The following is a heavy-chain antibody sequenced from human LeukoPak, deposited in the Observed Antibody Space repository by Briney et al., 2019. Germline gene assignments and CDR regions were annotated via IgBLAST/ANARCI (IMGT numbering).Heavy chain of an antibody. J-gene: IGHJ5*02. Sequence: GGSLRLSCAASGFTFSSYAMSWVRQAPGKGLEWVSAISGSGGSTYYADSVKGRFTISRDNSKNTLYLQMNSLRAEDTAVYYCAKGGNCYDSSGYFNWFDPWGQGTLVTVSS. CDR1: GFTFSSYA. CDR2: ISGSGGST. V-gene: IGHV3-23*01. CDR3: AKGGNCYDSSGYFNWFDP. D-gene: IGHD3-22*01.